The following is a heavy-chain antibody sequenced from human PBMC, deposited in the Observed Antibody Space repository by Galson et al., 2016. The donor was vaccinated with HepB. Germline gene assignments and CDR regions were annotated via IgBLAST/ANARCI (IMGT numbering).Heavy chain of an antibody. CDR3: ARLLLSSFGSGNYYTNWYFDL. CDR1: GGSFSGYF. J-gene: IGHJ2*01. D-gene: IGHD3-10*01. CDR2: INHREST. V-gene: IGHV4-34*01. Sequence: ETLSLTCAVYGGSFSGYFWSWIRQPPGKGLEWIGEINHRESTTYNPSLRSRVDISIDTSANQFSLKLTSVSAADAAVFYCARLLLSSFGSGNYYTNWYFDLWGRGTQVIVSS.